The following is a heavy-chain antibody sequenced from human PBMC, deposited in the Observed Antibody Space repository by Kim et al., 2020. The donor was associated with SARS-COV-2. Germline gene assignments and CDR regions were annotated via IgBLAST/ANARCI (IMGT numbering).Heavy chain of an antibody. D-gene: IGHD6-13*01. CDR1: GFTFSSYG. CDR2: ISYDGSNK. Sequence: GGSLRLSCAASGFTFSSYGMHWVRQAPGKGLEWVAVISYDGSNKYYADSVKGRFTISRDNSKNTLYLQMNSLRAEDTAVYYCANVLQTIAAAGPYYYYYGRDVWGQGTTVTVSS. CDR3: ANVLQTIAAAGPYYYYYGRDV. V-gene: IGHV3-30*18. J-gene: IGHJ6*02.